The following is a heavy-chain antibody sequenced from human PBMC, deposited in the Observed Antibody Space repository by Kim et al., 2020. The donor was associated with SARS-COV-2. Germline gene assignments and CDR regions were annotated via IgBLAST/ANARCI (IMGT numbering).Heavy chain of an antibody. J-gene: IGHJ5*02. D-gene: IGHD2-15*01. CDR3: ARGLAVVAAIDWFDP. V-gene: IGHV1-46*01. CDR1: GYTFTSYY. CDR2: INPSGGST. Sequence: ASVKVSCKASGYTFTSYYMHWVRQAPGQGLEWMGIINPSGGSTSYAQKFQGRVTMTRDTSTSTVYMELSSLRSEDTAVYYCARGLAVVAAIDWFDPWGQGTLVTVSS.